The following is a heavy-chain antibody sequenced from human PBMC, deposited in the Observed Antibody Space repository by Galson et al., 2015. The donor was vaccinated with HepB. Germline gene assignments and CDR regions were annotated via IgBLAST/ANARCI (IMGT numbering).Heavy chain of an antibody. CDR1: GFTFSDYY. D-gene: IGHD6-13*01. CDR2: ISSSSSYT. Sequence: SLRLSCAASGFTFSDYYMSWIRQAPGKGLEWVSYISSSSSYTNYADSVKGRFTISRDNAKNSLYLQMNSLRAEDTAVYYCARGAVAAAVNYYYMDVWGKGTTVTVSS. V-gene: IGHV3-11*06. CDR3: ARGAVAAAVNYYYMDV. J-gene: IGHJ6*03.